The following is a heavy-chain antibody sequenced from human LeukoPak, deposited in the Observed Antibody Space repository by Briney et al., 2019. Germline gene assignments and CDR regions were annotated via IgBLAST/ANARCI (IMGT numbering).Heavy chain of an antibody. CDR2: IYPGDSNT. V-gene: IGHV5-51*01. Sequence: TGESLKISCKGSGYSFTNYWIGWVRQMPGKGLEWMGIIYPGDSNTRYSPSFQGQVTISADKSISTAYLQWSSLKASDSAMYYCARKYYYASGIYYNTYYFDYWGQGTLVTVSS. CDR3: ARKYYYASGIYYNTYYFDY. J-gene: IGHJ4*02. D-gene: IGHD3-10*01. CDR1: GYSFTNYW.